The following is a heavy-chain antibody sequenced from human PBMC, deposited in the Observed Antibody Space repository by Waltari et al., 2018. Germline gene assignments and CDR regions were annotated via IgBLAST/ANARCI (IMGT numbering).Heavy chain of an antibody. CDR2: IKEDGGEK. J-gene: IGHJ6*02. CDR1: GFSFSSYW. CDR3: ASVQRRWSMDV. V-gene: IGHV3-7*01. Sequence: EVQLVESRGGLVQSGDSLRLSCAASGFSFSSYWMNWVRQTPGKGLEWVANIKEDGGEKYYVDAVKGRFTIARDNAKNSLYLQMNSLRVEDTAVYFCASVQRRWSMDVWGQGTTVTVSS. D-gene: IGHD6-25*01.